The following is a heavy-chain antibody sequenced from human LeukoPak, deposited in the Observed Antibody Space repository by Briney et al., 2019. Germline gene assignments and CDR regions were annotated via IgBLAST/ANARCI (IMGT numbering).Heavy chain of an antibody. CDR3: ARYQYYGSGDWFDP. CDR1: GVSISSNY. V-gene: IGHV4-59*01. J-gene: IGHJ5*02. D-gene: IGHD3-10*01. CDR2: IYYSGST. Sequence: WETLSLTCTVSGVSISSNYLSWIRQPPGKGLEWIGYIYYSGSTIYNPSLKSRVTISVDTSKNQFSLKLSSVTAADTAEYYCARYQYYGSGDWFDPWGQGTLVTVSS.